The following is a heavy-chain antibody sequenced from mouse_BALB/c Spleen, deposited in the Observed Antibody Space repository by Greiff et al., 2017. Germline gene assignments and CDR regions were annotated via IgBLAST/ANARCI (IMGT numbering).Heavy chain of an antibody. CDR3: ARTGDDYDVGPFAY. Sequence: VKLVESGPGLVQPSQSLSITCTVSGFSLTSYGVHWVRQSPGKGLEWLGVIWSGGSTDYNAAFISRLSISKDNSKSQVFFKMNSLQANDTAIYYCARTGDDYDVGPFAYWGQGTLVTVSA. D-gene: IGHD2-4*01. CDR1: GFSLTSYG. V-gene: IGHV2-2*02. J-gene: IGHJ3*01. CDR2: IWSGGST.